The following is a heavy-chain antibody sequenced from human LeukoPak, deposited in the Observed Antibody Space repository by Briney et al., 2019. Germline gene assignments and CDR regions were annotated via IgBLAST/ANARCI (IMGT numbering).Heavy chain of an antibody. V-gene: IGHV3-7*01. J-gene: IGHJ6*03. CDR1: GFTFSSYW. Sequence: GGSLRLSCAASGFTFSSYWMSWVRQAPGKGLEWVANIKQDGSEKYYVDSVKGRFTISRDNAKNSLYLQMNSLRAEDTAVYYCARDRYSSSSDYYYYMDVWGKGITVTVSS. D-gene: IGHD6-6*01. CDR3: ARDRYSSSSDYYYYMDV. CDR2: IKQDGSEK.